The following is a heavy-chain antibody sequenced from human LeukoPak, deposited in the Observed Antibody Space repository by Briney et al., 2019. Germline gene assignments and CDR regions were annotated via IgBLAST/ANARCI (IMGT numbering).Heavy chain of an antibody. Sequence: ASVKVSCKASGYTFTSYYMHWVRQAPGQGLEWMGIINPSGGSTSYAQKFQGRVTVTRDTSTSTVYMELSSLRSEDTAVYYCARGYSSGWFHSYYYYGMDVWGQGTTVTVPS. CDR2: INPSGGST. D-gene: IGHD6-19*01. J-gene: IGHJ6*02. CDR3: ARGYSSGWFHSYYYYGMDV. CDR1: GYTFTSYY. V-gene: IGHV1-46*01.